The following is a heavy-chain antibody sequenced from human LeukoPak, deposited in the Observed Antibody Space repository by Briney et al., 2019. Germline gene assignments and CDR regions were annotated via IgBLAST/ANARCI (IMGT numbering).Heavy chain of an antibody. CDR1: GFTFSSYA. J-gene: IGHJ4*02. CDR2: ISDSGGST. V-gene: IGHV3-23*01. CDR3: AKVGATVPHYFDC. D-gene: IGHD4-17*01. Sequence: QPGGSLRLSCAASGFTFSSYAMSWVRQAPGKGLEWVSGISDSGGSTYYADSVKGRFTISRDNSKNTLYLQMNGLRAEDTAVYHCAKVGATVPHYFDCWGQGTLVTVSS.